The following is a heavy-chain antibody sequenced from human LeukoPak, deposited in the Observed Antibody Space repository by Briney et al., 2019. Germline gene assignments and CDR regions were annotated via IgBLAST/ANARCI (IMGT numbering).Heavy chain of an antibody. D-gene: IGHD1-26*01. V-gene: IGHV4-59*08. CDR1: GASISSYY. CDR3: VRHLEDLGIDP. CDR2: IYYSRST. J-gene: IGHJ5*02. Sequence: SETLSLTCTVSGASISSYYWSWIRQPPGKGLEWIGYIYYSRSTNYNPSLKSRVTISIDTSKNQFSLKLNSVTAADTAVYCCVRHLEDLGIDPWGQGILATVTS.